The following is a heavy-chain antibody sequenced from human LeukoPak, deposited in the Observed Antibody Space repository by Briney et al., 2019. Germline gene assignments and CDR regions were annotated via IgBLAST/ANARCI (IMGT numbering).Heavy chain of an antibody. D-gene: IGHD3-22*01. V-gene: IGHV3-11*04. CDR1: GFRCDICY. CDR2: ISASGAVP. Sequence: GGSLRLSCAASGFRCDICYMLWLRQVPGKGLDYIALISASGAVPYYAESVKGRFTISRDHAKNSVSLQMNSLSADDTAVYYGARSLIVASEDYWGQGTLVTVSS. CDR3: ARSLIVASEDY. J-gene: IGHJ4*02.